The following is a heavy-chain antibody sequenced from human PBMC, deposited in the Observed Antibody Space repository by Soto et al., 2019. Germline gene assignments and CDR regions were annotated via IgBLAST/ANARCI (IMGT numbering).Heavy chain of an antibody. CDR1: GFTFSDYY. V-gene: IGHV3-11*06. CDR3: ARDLPSSGWYYGMDV. CDR2: ISSSSYT. J-gene: IGHJ6*02. Sequence: GGSLRLSCAASGFTFSDYYMSWIRLAPGKGLEWVPYISSSSYTNYADSVKGRFTISRDNAKNSLYLQMNSLRVEDTAVYYCARDLPSSGWYYGMDVWGQGTTVTVSS. D-gene: IGHD6-19*01.